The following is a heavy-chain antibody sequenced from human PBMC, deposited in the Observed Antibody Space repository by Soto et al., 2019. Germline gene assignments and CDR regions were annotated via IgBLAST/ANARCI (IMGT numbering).Heavy chain of an antibody. CDR2: IKQDGSEK. CDR3: ARDGYSGYDPDAFDM. D-gene: IGHD5-12*01. V-gene: IGHV3-7*01. CDR1: GVTFSSYW. Sequence: GGSLRLSCAASGVTFSSYWMSWVRQAPGKGLEWVANIKQDGSEKYYVDSVKGRFTISRDNAKNSLYLQMNSLRAEDTAVYYCARDGYSGYDPDAFDMWGQGKMVTVSS. J-gene: IGHJ3*02.